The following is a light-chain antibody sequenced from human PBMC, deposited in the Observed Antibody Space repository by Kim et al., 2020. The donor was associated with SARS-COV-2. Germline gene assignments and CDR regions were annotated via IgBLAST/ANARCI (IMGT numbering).Light chain of an antibody. CDR2: GAS. J-gene: IGKJ1*01. CDR1: QSISSSY. V-gene: IGKV3-20*01. CDR3: QQYGTSPPRT. Sequence: EIVLTQSPGTLSLSPGERATLSCRASQSISSSYLAWYQHKAGQAPRLLIYGASSRATGIPDRFSGSGSGTDFTLTISRLEPEDFAVYYCQQYGTSPPRTFGQGTKVDIK.